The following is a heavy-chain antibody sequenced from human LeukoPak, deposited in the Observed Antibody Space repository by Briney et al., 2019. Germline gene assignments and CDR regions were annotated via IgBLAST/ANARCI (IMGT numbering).Heavy chain of an antibody. CDR1: GFTFSRLW. Sequence: GSLRLSCTASGFTFSRLWMSWVRQAPGKGLEWVAKINEDGSVEYYVDSVKGRVTISRDDAKTSVSLQLNSLRVEDTAVYYCARRSSSSGNDYWGQGTLVTVSS. D-gene: IGHD6-6*01. J-gene: IGHJ4*02. CDR3: ARRSSSSGNDY. CDR2: INEDGSVE. V-gene: IGHV3-7*01.